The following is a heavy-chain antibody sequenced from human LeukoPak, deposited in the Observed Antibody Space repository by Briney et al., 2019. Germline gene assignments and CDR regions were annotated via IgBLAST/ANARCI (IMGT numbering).Heavy chain of an antibody. J-gene: IGHJ1*01. CDR1: GFTFDEYA. D-gene: IGHD3-22*01. V-gene: IGHV3-43*02. CDR3: AKDWQYYYDSSGYLQH. Sequence: GGSLRLSCAASGFTFDEYAMHWVRQAPGKGLDWVSLISGDGGSTYYADSVKGRFTISRDNSKNSLYLQMNSLRTEDTALYYCAKDWQYYYDSSGYLQHWGQGTLVTVSS. CDR2: ISGDGGST.